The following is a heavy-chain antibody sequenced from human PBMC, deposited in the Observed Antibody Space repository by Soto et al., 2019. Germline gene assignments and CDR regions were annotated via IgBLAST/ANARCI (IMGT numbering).Heavy chain of an antibody. CDR2: ISGSGGST. J-gene: IGHJ4*02. Sequence: GGSLRLSCAASGFTFSSYAMSWVRQAPGKGLEWVSAISGSGGSTYYADSVKGRFTISRDNSKNTLYLQMNSLRAEDTAVYYCAKVYGYSSGWHLGIDYWGQGTLVTVSS. CDR1: GFTFSSYA. CDR3: AKVYGYSSGWHLGIDY. V-gene: IGHV3-23*01. D-gene: IGHD6-19*01.